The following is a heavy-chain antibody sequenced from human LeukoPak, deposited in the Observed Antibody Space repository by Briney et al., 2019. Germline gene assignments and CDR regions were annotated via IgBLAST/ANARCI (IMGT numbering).Heavy chain of an antibody. CDR2: IIPIFGTA. CDR1: GGTFSSYA. Sequence: SVKVSCKASGGTFSSYAISWVRQAPGQGLEWMGGIIPIFGTANYAQKFLGRVTITADKSTSTAYMELSSLRSEDTAVYYCATTTLRYFDWLLVDYYMDVRGKGTTVTVSS. V-gene: IGHV1-69*06. D-gene: IGHD3-9*01. CDR3: ATTTLRYFDWLLVDYYMDV. J-gene: IGHJ6*03.